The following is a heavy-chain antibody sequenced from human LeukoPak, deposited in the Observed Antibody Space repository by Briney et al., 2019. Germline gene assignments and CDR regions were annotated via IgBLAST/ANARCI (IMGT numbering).Heavy chain of an antibody. Sequence: GGSLRLSCAASGFSFSNYAMHWVRQAPGKGLEYVSAISSNGGSIYYANSVKGRFTISRDNSKNTLYLQMGSLRAEDMAVYYCARGCSSTSCYEAPYFFDYWGQGTLVTVSS. CDR2: ISSNGGSI. D-gene: IGHD2-2*01. J-gene: IGHJ4*02. CDR3: ARGCSSTSCYEAPYFFDY. CDR1: GFSFSNYA. V-gene: IGHV3-64*01.